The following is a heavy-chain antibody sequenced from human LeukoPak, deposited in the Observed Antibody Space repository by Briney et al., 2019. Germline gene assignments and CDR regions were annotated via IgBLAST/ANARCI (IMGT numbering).Heavy chain of an antibody. CDR2: ISSSGGNT. D-gene: IGHD5-18*01. CDR3: AKEVYSYGPRGLDY. V-gene: IGHV3-23*01. CDR1: GFTFSTYA. J-gene: IGHJ4*02. Sequence: GGSLRLSCAASGFTFSTYAMSWVRQAPGKGLEWVSAISSSGGNTIYADSVKGRFTISRDNSKNTLYLQMNSLRAEDTAVYYCAKEVYSYGPRGLDYWGQGTLVTVSS.